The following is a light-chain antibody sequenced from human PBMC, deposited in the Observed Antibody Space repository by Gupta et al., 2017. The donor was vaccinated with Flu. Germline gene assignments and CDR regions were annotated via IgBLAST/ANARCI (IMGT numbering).Light chain of an antibody. CDR3: QQRVIWPPT. CDR2: DVS. V-gene: IGKV3-11*01. Sequence: GDRATLSCRASQTGSTYLAWYQQRPGQAPRLLMYDVSTRAAGLPARFSGSGSGTDFTLTISSLEPEDFAVYYCQQRVIWPPTFGGGTKVEIK. J-gene: IGKJ4*01. CDR1: QTGSTY.